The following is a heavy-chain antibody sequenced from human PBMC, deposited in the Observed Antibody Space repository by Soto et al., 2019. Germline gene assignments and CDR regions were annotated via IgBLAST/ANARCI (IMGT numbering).Heavy chain of an antibody. D-gene: IGHD3-10*01. CDR2: IYYSGST. J-gene: IGHJ5*02. CDR1: GDSINYGGYH. Sequence: SETLSLTCTVSGDSINYGGYHWGWIRQRPGKGLEWIGYIYYSGSTYYNPSLKSRVALSVDTSNNQFSLKLGSVTAADTAVYYCARSPWFGELLGWFDPWGPGTLVTVSS. CDR3: ARSPWFGELLGWFDP. V-gene: IGHV4-31*03.